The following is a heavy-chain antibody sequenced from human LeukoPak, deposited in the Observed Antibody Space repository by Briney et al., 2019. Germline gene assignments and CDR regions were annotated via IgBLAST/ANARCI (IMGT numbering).Heavy chain of an antibody. J-gene: IGHJ4*02. CDR1: GFTFGTYA. CDR3: AKHHYSSSRDYFDY. V-gene: IGHV3-23*01. CDR2: ISGSGGST. Sequence: GGSLRLSCAASGFTFGTYAMTWVRQAPGKGLEWVSVISGSGGSTNYADSVKGRFIISRDNSRNTLFLQMNSLRAEDTAVYYCAKHHYSSSRDYFDYWGQGTLVTVSS. D-gene: IGHD6-13*01.